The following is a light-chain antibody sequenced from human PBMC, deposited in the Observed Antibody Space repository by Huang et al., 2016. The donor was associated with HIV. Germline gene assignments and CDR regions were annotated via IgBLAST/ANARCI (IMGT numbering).Light chain of an antibody. V-gene: IGKV3-15*01. J-gene: IGKJ4*01. CDR2: GAS. Sequence: EIVMTQSPDTLSVSPGQRVTLSCRASQSVSTNLAWYQQRPGQATRLLIVGASTRATGIPARFTGSWSGTEFTLTISSLQSEDFAVYYCQQYNNWPLFGGGTKVEIK. CDR1: QSVSTN. CDR3: QQYNNWPL.